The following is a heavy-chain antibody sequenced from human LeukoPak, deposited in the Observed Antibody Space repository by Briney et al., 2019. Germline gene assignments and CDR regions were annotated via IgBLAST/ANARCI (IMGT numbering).Heavy chain of an antibody. V-gene: IGHV4-30-2*01. CDR2: IYHSGST. Sequence: SETLSLTCTVSGGSISSGGYYWSWIRQPPGKGLEWIGYIYHSGSTYYNPSLKSRVTISVDRSKNQFSLKLSSVTAADTAVYYCARDHSGGDCSSTSCSRWGNWFDPWGQGTLVTVSS. J-gene: IGHJ5*02. CDR1: GGSISSGGYY. CDR3: ARDHSGGDCSSTSCSRWGNWFDP. D-gene: IGHD2-2*01.